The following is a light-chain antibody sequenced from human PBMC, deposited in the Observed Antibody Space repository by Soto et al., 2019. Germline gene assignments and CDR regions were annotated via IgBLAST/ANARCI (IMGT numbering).Light chain of an antibody. J-gene: IGKJ1*01. V-gene: IGKV1-5*03. Sequence: DIQMTQSPSTLSASVGDRVTITCRASQSISSWLAWYQQKPGKVPKYLIYKASSLESGVPSRFSGSGSGTEFTLTISSLQPDDFATYYCQQYNSFPWTFGQGTKVEIK. CDR3: QQYNSFPWT. CDR1: QSISSW. CDR2: KAS.